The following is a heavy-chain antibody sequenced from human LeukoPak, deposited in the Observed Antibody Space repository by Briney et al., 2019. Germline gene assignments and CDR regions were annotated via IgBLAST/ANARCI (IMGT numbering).Heavy chain of an antibody. CDR2: MNPNSGNT. CDR1: GYTFTSYD. D-gene: IGHD5-18*01. Sequence: GASVKVSCKASGYTFTSYDINWVRQATGQGLEWMGWMNPNSGNTGYAQKFQGRVTMTRNTSISTAYMELSSLRSEDTAVYYCARGLRAGGYSYGYIFPYWGQGTLVTVSS. V-gene: IGHV1-8*01. CDR3: ARGLRAGGYSYGYIFPY. J-gene: IGHJ4*02.